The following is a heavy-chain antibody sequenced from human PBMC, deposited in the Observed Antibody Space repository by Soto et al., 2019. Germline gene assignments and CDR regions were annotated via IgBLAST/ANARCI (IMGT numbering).Heavy chain of an antibody. CDR2: ISGSGGST. D-gene: IGHD3-9*01. V-gene: IGHV3-23*01. J-gene: IGHJ4*02. CDR3: AKGRYFDWLLYHAFDY. Sequence: GGSLRLSCAASGFTFSSYAMSWVRQAPGKGLEWVSAISGSGGSTYYADSVKGRFTISRDNSKNTLYLQMNSLRAEDTAVYYCAKGRYFDWLLYHAFDYWGQGTLVTVSS. CDR1: GFTFSSYA.